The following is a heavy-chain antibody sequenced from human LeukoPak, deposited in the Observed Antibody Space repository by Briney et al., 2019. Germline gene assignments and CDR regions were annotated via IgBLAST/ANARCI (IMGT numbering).Heavy chain of an antibody. CDR3: ARGRLTLLQTTVRYYFDY. J-gene: IGHJ4*02. CDR2: IYYSGST. Sequence: SETLSLTCTVSGGSISSSSYYWGWLRQPPGKGLEWIGSIYYSGSTYYNPSLKSRVTISVDTSKNQFSLKLSSVTAADTAVYYCARGRLTLLQTTVRYYFDYWGQGTLVTVSS. D-gene: IGHD4-11*01. V-gene: IGHV4-39*01. CDR1: GGSISSSSYY.